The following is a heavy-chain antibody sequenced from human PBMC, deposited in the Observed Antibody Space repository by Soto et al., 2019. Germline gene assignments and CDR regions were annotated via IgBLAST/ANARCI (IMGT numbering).Heavy chain of an antibody. Sequence: EVQLLESGGGLVQPGGSLRLSCAASGFTFSSYAMSWVRQAPGKGLEWVSAISGRGGSTYDADSVKGRFTISRDNSKNTLYLQMNSLRAEYTSVSYCATADYCSGGSCYAEDYYYGMDVCGQVTTVTFSS. D-gene: IGHD2-15*01. CDR3: ATADYCSGGSCYAEDYYYGMDV. V-gene: IGHV3-23*01. CDR1: GFTFSSYA. CDR2: ISGRGGST. J-gene: IGHJ6*02.